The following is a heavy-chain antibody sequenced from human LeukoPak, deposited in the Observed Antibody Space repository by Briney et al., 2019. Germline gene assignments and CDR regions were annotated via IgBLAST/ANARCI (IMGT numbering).Heavy chain of an antibody. D-gene: IGHD3-10*01. V-gene: IGHV3-74*01. J-gene: IGHJ4*02. CDR3: ARGSVSGQYYGSGSYYAR. CDR1: EFTFSNFW. Sequence: GGSLRLSCAASEFTFSNFWMHWVRQAPGKGLVWVSRINSDGTSTIYAESVKGRFTISRDNAKNTLYLQMNSLRAEDTAVYYCARGSVSGQYYGSGSYYARWGQGTLVTVSS. CDR2: INSDGTST.